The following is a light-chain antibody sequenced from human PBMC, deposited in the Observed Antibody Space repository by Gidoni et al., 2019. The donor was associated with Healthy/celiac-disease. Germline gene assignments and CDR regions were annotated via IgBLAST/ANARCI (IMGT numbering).Light chain of an antibody. CDR2: QDS. Sequence: SYELTQPPSVSVPPRQTASITCSGDKLGDKYACWYQQKPGQSPVLVIYQDSKRPSGIPERFSGSNSGNTATLTISGTQAMDEADYYCQAWDSSLYVFGTGTKVTVL. J-gene: IGLJ1*01. CDR3: QAWDSSLYV. V-gene: IGLV3-1*01. CDR1: KLGDKY.